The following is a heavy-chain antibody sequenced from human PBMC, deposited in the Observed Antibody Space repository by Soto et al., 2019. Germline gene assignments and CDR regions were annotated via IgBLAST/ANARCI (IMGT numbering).Heavy chain of an antibody. V-gene: IGHV4-59*01. CDR2: ISYSGST. J-gene: IGHJ4*02. D-gene: IGHD2-8*02. Sequence: QVQLQESGPGLVKPSENLSLTCTVSGGSISSYYWIWIRQSPGKGLDWIGYISYSGSTDYNLSLGSRVTISVDPSKNQFSLKLGSVTTADTAIYYCARSYDNTGHTPLYWCQGTLVTVSS. CDR1: GGSISSYY. CDR3: ARSYDNTGHTPLY.